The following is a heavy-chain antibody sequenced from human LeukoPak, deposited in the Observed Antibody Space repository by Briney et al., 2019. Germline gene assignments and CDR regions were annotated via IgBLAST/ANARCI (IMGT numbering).Heavy chain of an antibody. J-gene: IGHJ4*02. CDR3: ARNPLPAAHTMEFDY. D-gene: IGHD6-6*01. CDR1: GGTFSSYT. Sequence: ASVKVSCKASGGTFSSYTISWVRQAPGQGLEWMGRIIPILGIANYAQKFQGRVTITADKSTSTAYMELSSLRSEDTAVYYCARNPLPAAHTMEFDYWDQGTLVTGSS. V-gene: IGHV1-69*02. CDR2: IIPILGIA.